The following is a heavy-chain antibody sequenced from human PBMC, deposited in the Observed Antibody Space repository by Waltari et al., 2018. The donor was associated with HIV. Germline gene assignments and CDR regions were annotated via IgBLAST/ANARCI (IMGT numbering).Heavy chain of an antibody. Sequence: QVQLQESGPGLVKPSETLSLTCTVSGGSISSYYWSWIRQPAGKGLEWIGRIYTSGSTNYNPSLKSRVTMSVDTSKNRFSLKLSSVTAADTAVYYCARVTVAGTSWYFDLWGRGTLVTVSS. V-gene: IGHV4-4*07. CDR1: GGSISSYY. CDR3: ARVTVAGTSWYFDL. CDR2: IYTSGST. D-gene: IGHD6-19*01. J-gene: IGHJ2*01.